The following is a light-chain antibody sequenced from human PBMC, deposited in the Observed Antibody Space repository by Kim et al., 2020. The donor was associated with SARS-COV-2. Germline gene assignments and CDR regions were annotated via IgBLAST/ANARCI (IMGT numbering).Light chain of an antibody. CDR1: QSVSSSY. V-gene: IGKV3-20*01. CDR3: QHYGTSLRT. CDR2: GAS. Sequence: EIVLTQSPGTLSLSAGERATLSCRASQSVSSSYLVWYQQKPGQPPRLLIYGASSRATGIPDRFSGSGSGTDFTLTISRLEPEDFAVYYCQHYGTSLRTFGQGTKVNIK. J-gene: IGKJ1*01.